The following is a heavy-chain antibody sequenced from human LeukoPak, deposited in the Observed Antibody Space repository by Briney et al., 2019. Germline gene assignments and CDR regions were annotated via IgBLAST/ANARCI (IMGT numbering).Heavy chain of an antibody. Sequence: TSETLSLTCSVSGGSISPYYWSWIRQPPGKGLEWIGYIYYSGSTNYNPSLKSRVTISVDTSKNQFSLKLSSVTAADTAVYYCARATPLVRGVIGWFDPWGQGTLVTVSS. CDR2: IYYSGST. V-gene: IGHV4-59*01. CDR3: ARATPLVRGVIGWFDP. CDR1: GGSISPYY. D-gene: IGHD3-10*01. J-gene: IGHJ5*02.